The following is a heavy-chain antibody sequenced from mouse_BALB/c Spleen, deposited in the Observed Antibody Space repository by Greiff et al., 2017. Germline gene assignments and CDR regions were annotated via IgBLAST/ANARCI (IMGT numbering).Heavy chain of an antibody. CDR3: TIPDY. V-gene: IGHV1S81*02. CDR1: GYTFTSYY. Sequence: VQLQQSGAELVKPGASVKLSCKASGYTFTSYYMYWVKQRPGQGLEWIGEINPSNGGTNFNEKFKSKATLTVDKSSRTAYMQLSSLTSEDSAVYYCTIPDYWGQGTLVTVSA. CDR2: INPSNGGT. J-gene: IGHJ3*01.